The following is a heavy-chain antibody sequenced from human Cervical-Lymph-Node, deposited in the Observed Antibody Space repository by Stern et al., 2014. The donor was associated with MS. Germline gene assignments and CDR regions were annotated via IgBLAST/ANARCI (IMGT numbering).Heavy chain of an antibody. CDR1: GFTFSAYA. CDR2: ISYDGSNK. J-gene: IGHJ4*02. CDR3: ARDLVMYSSAWSPGPY. D-gene: IGHD6-19*01. Sequence: QVQLVESGGGVVQPGRSLRLSCAASGFTFSAYAMHWVRQTPGKGLEWLAVISYDGSNKYYADSMKGRFTISRDNSKNTLYLHMNSLRADDTAVYYCARDLVMYSSAWSPGPYWGQGTLVTVSS. V-gene: IGHV3-30*04.